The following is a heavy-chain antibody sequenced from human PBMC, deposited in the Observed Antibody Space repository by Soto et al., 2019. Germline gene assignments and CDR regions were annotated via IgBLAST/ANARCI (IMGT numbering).Heavy chain of an antibody. J-gene: IGHJ1*01. V-gene: IGHV3-30*18. CDR1: GFTFSSYG. CDR3: AKEQGIAVAGTVYFQH. Sequence: TGGSLRLSCAASGFTFSSYGMHWVRQAPGKGLEWVAVISYDGSNKYYADSVKGRFTISRDNSKNTLYLQMNSLRAEDTAVYYCAKEQGIAVAGTVYFQHWGQGTLVTVSS. D-gene: IGHD6-19*01. CDR2: ISYDGSNK.